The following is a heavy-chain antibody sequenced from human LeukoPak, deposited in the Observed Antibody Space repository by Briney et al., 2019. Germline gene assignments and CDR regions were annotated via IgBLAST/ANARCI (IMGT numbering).Heavy chain of an antibody. J-gene: IGHJ5*02. Sequence: SETLSLTCAVYGGSFSGYYWSWIRQPPGKGLEWIGEINHSGSTNYNPSLKSRVTISVDTSKNQFSLKLSSVTAADTAVYYCARREVSTRIGVVRTPRFWFDPWGQGTLVTVSS. CDR3: ARREVSTRIGVVRTPRFWFDP. CDR2: INHSGST. V-gene: IGHV4-34*01. D-gene: IGHD6-19*01. CDR1: GGSFSGYY.